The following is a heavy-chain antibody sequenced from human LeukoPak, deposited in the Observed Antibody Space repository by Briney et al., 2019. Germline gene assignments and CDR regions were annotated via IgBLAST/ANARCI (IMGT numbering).Heavy chain of an antibody. CDR3: AIDLTQGGGLLED. CDR2: VSSTTSP. CDR1: GASITSRF. Sequence: SETLSLTCTVSGASITSRFWTWVRQPPGKGLEWIGYVSSTTSPTYNPSLESRVTMSQDTCKSQFSLSLASMTATDTAIYYCAIDLTQGGGLLEDWGPRAQVVVSS. V-gene: IGHV4-59*11. J-gene: IGHJ4*02. D-gene: IGHD3-3*01.